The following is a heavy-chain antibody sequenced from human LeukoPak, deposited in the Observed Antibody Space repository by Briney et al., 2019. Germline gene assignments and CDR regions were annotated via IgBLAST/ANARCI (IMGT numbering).Heavy chain of an antibody. CDR2: ITTYNGDK. CDR3: ARDCSNGVCYPRDY. Sequence: GASVKVSCKASGYTLSGYGISWLRQAPGQGLEWVGWITTYNGDKKYSEKFQGRITMTTDTSTSTYYMELRSLRSDDTAIYYCARDCSNGVCYPRDYWGQGTLVIV. V-gene: IGHV1-18*01. CDR1: GYTLSGYG. D-gene: IGHD2-8*01. J-gene: IGHJ4*02.